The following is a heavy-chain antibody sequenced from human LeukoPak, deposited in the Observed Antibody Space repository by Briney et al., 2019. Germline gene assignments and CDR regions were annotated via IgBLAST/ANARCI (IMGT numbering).Heavy chain of an antibody. V-gene: IGHV3-30-3*02. D-gene: IGHD6-19*01. CDR1: GFTFSSYA. CDR2: ISYDGSNK. J-gene: IGHJ3*02. Sequence: GGSLRLSCAASGFTFSSYAMHWVRQAPGKGLEWVAVISYDGSNKYYADSVKGRFTISRDNSKNTLYLQMNSLRAEDTAVYYCAKSSGWYYAFDIWGQGTMVTVSS. CDR3: AKSSGWYYAFDI.